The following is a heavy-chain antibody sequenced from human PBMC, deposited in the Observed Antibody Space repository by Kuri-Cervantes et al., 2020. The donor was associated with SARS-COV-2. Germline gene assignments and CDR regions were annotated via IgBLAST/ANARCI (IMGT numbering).Heavy chain of an antibody. Sequence: GGSLRLSCAASGFTFSSYGMHWVRQASGKGLEWVAFIRYDGSNKYYADSVKGRFTISRDNSKNSLYLQMNSLRAEDTAVYYCARDRWGILYYYYMDVWGKGTTVTVSS. J-gene: IGHJ6*03. CDR2: IRYDGSNK. D-gene: IGHD2/OR15-2a*01. V-gene: IGHV3-30*02. CDR1: GFTFSSYG. CDR3: ARDRWGILYYYYMDV.